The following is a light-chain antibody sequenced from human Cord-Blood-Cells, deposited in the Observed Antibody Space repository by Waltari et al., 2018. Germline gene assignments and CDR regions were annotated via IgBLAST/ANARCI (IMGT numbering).Light chain of an antibody. CDR3: QQYYSTPFT. J-gene: IGKJ3*01. CDR2: WAS. Sequence: IVMTQSPDSLAVSLGERATINCTSSKSVLYSSNNKNYLAWYQQKPGQPPKLLIYWASTRESGVPDRFSGSGSGTDFTLTISSLQAEDVAVYYCQQYYSTPFTFGPGTKVDIK. V-gene: IGKV4-1*01. CDR1: KSVLYSSNNKNY.